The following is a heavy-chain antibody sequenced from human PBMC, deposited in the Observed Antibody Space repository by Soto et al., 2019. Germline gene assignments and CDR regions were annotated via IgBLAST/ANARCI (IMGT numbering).Heavy chain of an antibody. J-gene: IGHJ6*02. D-gene: IGHD6-19*01. V-gene: IGHV3-53*01. CDR3: AGEGVDSSGWAKYYYYYGMDV. CDR1: GFTVSSNY. Sequence: EVQLVESGGGLIQPGGSLRLSCAASGFTVSSNYMSWVRQAPGKGLEWVSVIYSGGSTYYADSVKGRFTISRDNSKNTLYRQMNSLRAEDTAVYYCAGEGVDSSGWAKYYYYYGMDVWGQGTTVTVSS. CDR2: IYSGGST.